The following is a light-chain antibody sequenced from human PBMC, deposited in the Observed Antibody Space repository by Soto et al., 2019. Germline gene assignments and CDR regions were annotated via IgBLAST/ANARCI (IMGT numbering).Light chain of an antibody. J-gene: IGLJ1*01. V-gene: IGLV2-14*01. Sequence: QSVLTQPASVSGSPGQSITISCTGTSSDVGGYNYVSWYQQHPGNAPKLMIYEVSNRPSGVSNRFSGSKSGNTASLTISGLQAEDEADYYCSSYTSSSTQVFGTGTKLTVL. CDR3: SSYTSSSTQV. CDR2: EVS. CDR1: SSDVGGYNY.